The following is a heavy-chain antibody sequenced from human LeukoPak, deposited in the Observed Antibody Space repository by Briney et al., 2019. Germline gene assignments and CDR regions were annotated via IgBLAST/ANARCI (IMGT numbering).Heavy chain of an antibody. J-gene: IGHJ4*02. D-gene: IGHD1-26*01. V-gene: IGHV1-8*01. CDR3: AKSDIVGATYY. Sequence: GASVKVSCKASGYTFTSYDINWVRQATGQGLEWMGWMNPNSGNPGYAQKFQGRVTMTRNTSISTAYMELNSLRAEDTAVYYCAKSDIVGATYYWGQGTLVTVSS. CDR1: GYTFTSYD. CDR2: MNPNSGNP.